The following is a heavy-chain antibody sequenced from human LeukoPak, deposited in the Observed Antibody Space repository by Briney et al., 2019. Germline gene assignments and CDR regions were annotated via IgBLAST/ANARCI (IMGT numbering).Heavy chain of an antibody. J-gene: IGHJ5*02. CDR3: ARQRGGSYYENWFDP. V-gene: IGHV5-51*01. CDR2: IYPGDSDT. D-gene: IGHD1-26*01. CDR1: GYSFTTYW. Sequence: GESLKISCKGSGYSFTTYWIGWVRQMPGKGLEWMGIIYPGDSDTRYSPSFQGQVTISVDKSISTTYLQWSSLKASDTAMYYCARQRGGSYYENWFDPWGQGTLVTVSS.